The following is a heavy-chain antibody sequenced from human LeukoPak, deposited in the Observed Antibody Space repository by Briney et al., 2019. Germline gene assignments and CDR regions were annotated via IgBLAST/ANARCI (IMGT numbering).Heavy chain of an antibody. V-gene: IGHV1-69*04. D-gene: IGHD6-19*01. CDR1: GGTFSSYA. Sequence: SVKVSCKASGGTFSSYAISWVRQAPGQGLEWMGRIIPILGIANYAQKFQGRVTITADKSTSTAYMELSSLRSEDTAVYYCAMGGIAVAAYIDYWGQGTLVTVSS. CDR3: AMGGIAVAAYIDY. J-gene: IGHJ4*02. CDR2: IIPILGIA.